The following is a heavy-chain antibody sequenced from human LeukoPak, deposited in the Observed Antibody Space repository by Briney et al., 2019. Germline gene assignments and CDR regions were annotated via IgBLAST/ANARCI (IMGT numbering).Heavy chain of an antibody. Sequence: SETLSLTCTVSGGSISSGGYYWSWIRQHPGKGLEWIVYIYYSGSTYYNPSLKSRVTISVDTSKNQFTPKLSSGTAADTAVYYCARGFGEKPSKYYFDYWGQGTLVTVSS. CDR2: IYYSGST. V-gene: IGHV4-31*03. CDR1: GGSISSGGYY. J-gene: IGHJ4*02. D-gene: IGHD3-10*01. CDR3: ARGFGEKPSKYYFDY.